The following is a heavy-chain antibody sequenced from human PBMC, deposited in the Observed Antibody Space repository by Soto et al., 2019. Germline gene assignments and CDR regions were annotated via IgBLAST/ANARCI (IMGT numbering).Heavy chain of an antibody. Sequence: SETLSLTCTVSGGSISSSSYYWGWIRQPPGKGLEWIGSIYYSGSTYYNPSLKSRVTISVDTSKNQFSLKLSSGTAADTAVYDCARHQERGVVVIPGWFDPWGQGTLVTVSS. J-gene: IGHJ5*02. D-gene: IGHD3-22*01. CDR3: ARHQERGVVVIPGWFDP. V-gene: IGHV4-39*01. CDR1: GGSISSSSYY. CDR2: IYYSGST.